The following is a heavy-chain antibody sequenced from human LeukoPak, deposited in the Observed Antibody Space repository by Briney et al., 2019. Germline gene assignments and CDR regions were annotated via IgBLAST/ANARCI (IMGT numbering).Heavy chain of an antibody. J-gene: IGHJ4*02. Sequence: GASVKVSCKASGYTFTSYYMHWVRQAPGQGLEWMAIINPSGGSTRYAQKFQGRVTMTRDTSTSTVYMELSSLRSEDTAVYYCARDPRPSCDSSDYYYPGDYWGQGTLVTVSS. CDR3: ARDPRPSCDSSDYYYPGDY. D-gene: IGHD3-22*01. V-gene: IGHV1-46*01. CDR2: INPSGGST. CDR1: GYTFTSYY.